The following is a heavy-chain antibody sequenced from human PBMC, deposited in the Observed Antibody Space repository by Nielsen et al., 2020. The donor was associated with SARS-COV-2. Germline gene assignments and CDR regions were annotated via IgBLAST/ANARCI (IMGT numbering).Heavy chain of an antibody. CDR1: GFTFSSYG. Sequence: GESLKISCAASGFTFSSYGMHWVRQAPGKGLEWVAVISYDGSNKYYADSVKGRFTISRDNSKNTLYLQMNSLRAEDTAVYYCAKDRAPYNWNDPCDYWGQGTLVTVSS. V-gene: IGHV3-30*18. CDR3: AKDRAPYNWNDPCDY. J-gene: IGHJ4*02. D-gene: IGHD1-1*01. CDR2: ISYDGSNK.